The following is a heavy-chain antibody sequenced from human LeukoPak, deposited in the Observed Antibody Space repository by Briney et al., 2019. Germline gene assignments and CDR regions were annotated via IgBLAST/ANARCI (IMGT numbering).Heavy chain of an antibody. CDR3: ARDPISDVVVPDDYYYYGMDV. CDR1: GGSVSSGSYY. V-gene: IGHV4-61*01. CDR2: IYYSGST. D-gene: IGHD2-2*01. J-gene: IGHJ6*02. Sequence: KASETLSLTCTVSGGSVSSGSYYWSWIRQPPGKGLEWIGYIYYSGSTNYNPSLKSRVTISVDTSKNQFSLKLSSVTAADTAVYYCARDPISDVVVPDDYYYYGMDVWGQGTTVTVSS.